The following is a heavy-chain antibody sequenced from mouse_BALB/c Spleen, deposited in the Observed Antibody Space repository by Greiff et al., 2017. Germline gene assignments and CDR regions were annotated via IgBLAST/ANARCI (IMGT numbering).Heavy chain of an antibody. D-gene: IGHD1-1*01. CDR3: ARRDYGSSYGYAMDY. J-gene: IGHJ4*01. Sequence: QVQLKESGAELVRPGTSVKVSCKASGYAFTNYLIEWEKQRPGQGLEWIGVINPGSGGTNYNEKFKGKATLTADKSSSTAYMQLSSLTSDDSAVYFCARRDYGSSYGYAMDYWGQGTSVTVSS. CDR2: INPGSGGT. CDR1: GYAFTNYL. V-gene: IGHV1-54*03.